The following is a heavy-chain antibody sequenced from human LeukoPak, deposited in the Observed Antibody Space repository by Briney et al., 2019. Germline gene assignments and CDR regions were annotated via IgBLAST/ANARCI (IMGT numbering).Heavy chain of an antibody. J-gene: IGHJ6*02. D-gene: IGHD3/OR15-3a*01. CDR3: ARGGLARPYYYYGMDV. CDR2: MNPNNGNT. V-gene: IGHV1-8*01. CDR1: GYTFTSYD. Sequence: ASVKVSCKASGYTFTSYDINWVRQATGQGLEWMGWMNPNNGNTGYAQKFQGRVTMTGNTSISTAYMELSSLRSEDTAVYYCARGGLARPYYYYGMDVWGQGTTVTVSS.